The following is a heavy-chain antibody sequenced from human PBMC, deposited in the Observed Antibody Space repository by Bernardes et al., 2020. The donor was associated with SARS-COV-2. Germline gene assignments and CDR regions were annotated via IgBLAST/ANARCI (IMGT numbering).Heavy chain of an antibody. CDR1: GYTFTGYY. Sequence: ASVKVSCKASGYTFTGYYMHWVRQAPGQGLEWMGWINPNSGGTNYAQKFQGWVTMTRDTSINTAYMELSRLRSDDTAVYYCARGYCSGGSCLTDAFDIWGQGTMVTVSS. D-gene: IGHD2-15*01. CDR3: ARGYCSGGSCLTDAFDI. J-gene: IGHJ3*02. CDR2: INPNSGGT. V-gene: IGHV1-2*04.